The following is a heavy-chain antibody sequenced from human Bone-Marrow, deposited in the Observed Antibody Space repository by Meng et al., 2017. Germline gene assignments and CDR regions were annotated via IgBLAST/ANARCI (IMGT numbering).Heavy chain of an antibody. Sequence: SGSTLVKLTQTLLLTCTFFVLSLSTSGMCVSWIRQPPGKAVEWPALIDWDDDKYYSTPLKNRLTITNDTTKNQEVLTKTNMDPVDTATYYCARIRELLGTCNFDYWGQGTLVTVSS. CDR1: VLSLSTSGMC. CDR2: IDWDDDK. J-gene: IGHJ4*02. D-gene: IGHD1-26*01. V-gene: IGHV2-70*01. CDR3: ARIRELLGTCNFDY.